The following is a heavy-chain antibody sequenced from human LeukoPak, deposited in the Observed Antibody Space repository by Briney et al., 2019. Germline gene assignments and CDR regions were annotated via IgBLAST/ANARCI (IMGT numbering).Heavy chain of an antibody. CDR2: IFSGGST. CDR1: GFTLSRNY. V-gene: IGHV3-66*04. J-gene: IGHJ5*02. D-gene: IGHD6-13*01. Sequence: GGSLRLSCAGSGFTLSRNYMSWGRQAPGKGLEWLSVIFSGGSTYYADSVKGRFTISRDASKNTLYLQMNSLRAEDTAVYYCASQKKPGVASRGTGFDPWGQRTLVTVSS. CDR3: ASQKKPGVASRGTGFDP.